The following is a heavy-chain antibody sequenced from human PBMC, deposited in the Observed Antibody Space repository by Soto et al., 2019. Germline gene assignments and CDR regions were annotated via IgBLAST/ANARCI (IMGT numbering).Heavy chain of an antibody. CDR1: GFTFSNYI. V-gene: IGHV3-30-3*01. J-gene: IGHJ4*02. D-gene: IGHD3-10*01. CDR3: ARDDEDGSYCDLGY. Sequence: PGGSLRLSCAASGFTFSNYIMHWVRQAPGKGLEWVADILHDGNNKYYADSVKGRFTISRDNSKNTLYLQMNSLRAEDTAVYYSARDDEDGSYCDLGYWGQGTLVTVS. CDR2: ILHDGNNK.